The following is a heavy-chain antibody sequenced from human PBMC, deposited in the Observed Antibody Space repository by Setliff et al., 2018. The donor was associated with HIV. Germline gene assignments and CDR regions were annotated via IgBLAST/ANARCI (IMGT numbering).Heavy chain of an antibody. Sequence: SETLSLTCTVSGGSISSHYWSWIRQPPGKGLEWIGYIYYSGITNYNPSLKSRVTISVDTSKNQFSLKLSSVTAADTAVYYCARDRTDYNVLTGQNYYYYGMDVWGKGTTVTVSS. V-gene: IGHV4-59*11. CDR2: IYYSGIT. J-gene: IGHJ6*04. CDR1: GGSISSHY. D-gene: IGHD3-9*01. CDR3: ARDRTDYNVLTGQNYYYYGMDV.